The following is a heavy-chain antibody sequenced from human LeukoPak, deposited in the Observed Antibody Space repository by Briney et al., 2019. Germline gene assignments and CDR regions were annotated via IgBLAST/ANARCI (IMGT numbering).Heavy chain of an antibody. CDR3: ARPPGSSWTPTYFDY. J-gene: IGHJ4*02. D-gene: IGHD6-13*01. Sequence: PGGSLRLSCAASGFTFSSYWMTWVRQAPGKGLEWVANIKQDGSEKYYVDSVKGRFTISRDNAKNSLYLQMNSLRAEDTAVYYCARPPGSSWTPTYFDYWGQGTLVTVSS. CDR2: IKQDGSEK. CDR1: GFTFSSYW. V-gene: IGHV3-7*01.